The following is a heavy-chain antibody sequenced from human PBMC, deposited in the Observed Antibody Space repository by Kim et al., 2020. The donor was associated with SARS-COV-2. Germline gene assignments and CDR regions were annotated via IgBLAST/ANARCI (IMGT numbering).Heavy chain of an antibody. V-gene: IGHV4-59*01. J-gene: IGHJ4*02. D-gene: IGHD6-19*01. CDR2: IYYSGST. CDR3: ARVSGYSSGWYPY. Sequence: SETLSLTCTVSGGSISSYYWSWIRQPPGKRLEWIGYIYYSGSTNYNPSLKSRVTISVDTSKNQFSLKLSSVTAADTAVYYCARVSGYSSGWYPYWGQGTLVTVSS. CDR1: GGSISSYY.